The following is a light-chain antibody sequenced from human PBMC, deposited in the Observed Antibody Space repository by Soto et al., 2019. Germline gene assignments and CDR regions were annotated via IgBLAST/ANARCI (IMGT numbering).Light chain of an antibody. CDR1: QSVRNN. CDR3: QQYDSYMYA. J-gene: IGKJ2*01. Sequence: IVMSQSPATLSVSPGERATLSCRASQSVRNNLAWYQQRPGQAPRLLMYGASTRPSGIPARFTGGGSGTDFTLTITSLQSEDFAVYYCQQYDSYMYAFGQGTKVEI. CDR2: GAS. V-gene: IGKV3-15*01.